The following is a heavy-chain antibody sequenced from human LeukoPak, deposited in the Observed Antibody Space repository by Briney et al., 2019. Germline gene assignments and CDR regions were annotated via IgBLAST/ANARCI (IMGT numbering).Heavy chain of an antibody. V-gene: IGHV4-39*07. Sequence: SETLSLTCAVSGGSIRSPSFYWGWIRQPPGKGLECIGTINYSGKTYYSPSLKSRVTISLDTSKNQFSLKLISVTAADTAVYYCARGVGSGYTDYWGQGALVTVSS. J-gene: IGHJ4*02. CDR1: GGSIRSPSFY. CDR2: INYSGKT. D-gene: IGHD3-22*01. CDR3: ARGVGSGYTDY.